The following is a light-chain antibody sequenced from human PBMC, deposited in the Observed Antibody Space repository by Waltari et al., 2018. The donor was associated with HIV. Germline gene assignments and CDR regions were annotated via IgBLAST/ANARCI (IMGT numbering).Light chain of an antibody. CDR2: EVS. J-gene: IGLJ1*01. CDR3: CSCPRSGIRYV. V-gene: IGLV2-14*01. Sequence: QSALTQPASVSGSPGQSITISCTGTSSDVGGYNYVSWYQQHPGKAPKLMIYEVSNRPSWVSNRFSGSKSGNTASLTISGLQAEDEADYYCCSCPRSGIRYVFGTGTKVTVL. CDR1: SSDVGGYNY.